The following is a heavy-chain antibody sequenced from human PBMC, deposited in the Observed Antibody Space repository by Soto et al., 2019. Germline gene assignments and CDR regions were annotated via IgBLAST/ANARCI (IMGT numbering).Heavy chain of an antibody. CDR1: GGSISSYY. V-gene: IGHV4-59*01. Sequence: SETLSLTCTVSGGSISSYYWSWIRQPPGKGLEWIGYIYYSGSTNYNPSLKSRVTISVDTSKNQFSLKLSSVTAADTAVYYCARGWSDSSGYYSDFDYWGQGTLVTVS. D-gene: IGHD3-22*01. CDR2: IYYSGST. CDR3: ARGWSDSSGYYSDFDY. J-gene: IGHJ4*02.